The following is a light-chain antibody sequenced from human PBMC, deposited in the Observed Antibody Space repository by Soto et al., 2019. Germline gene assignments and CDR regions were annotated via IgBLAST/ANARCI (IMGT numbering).Light chain of an antibody. V-gene: IGKV1-27*01. CDR2: AAS. Sequence: DSQMTQSPSSLSASVGDRVTITCRASHGISNYLAWYQQKPGKVPKLLIYAASTLQSGVPSRFSGSGSGTDFTLTISSLQPEDVATYYCQKYNSAPLTFGQGTKVEIK. CDR3: QKYNSAPLT. CDR1: HGISNY. J-gene: IGKJ1*01.